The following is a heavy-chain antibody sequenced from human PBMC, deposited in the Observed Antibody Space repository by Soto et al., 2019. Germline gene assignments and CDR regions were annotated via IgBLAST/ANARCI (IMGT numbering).Heavy chain of an antibody. CDR1: GYSISSSNW. V-gene: IGHV4-28*01. Sequence: LQESGPGLVKPSDTLSLICAVSGYSISSSNWWGWIRQPPGKGLEWIGYIYYSGSTYCNPSLKSRVTMSVDKSKNQFSLKLSSVTAVDTAVYYCARTAPLYCSGGSCYANWFDPWGQGTLVTVSS. J-gene: IGHJ5*02. CDR2: IYYSGST. D-gene: IGHD2-15*01. CDR3: ARTAPLYCSGGSCYANWFDP.